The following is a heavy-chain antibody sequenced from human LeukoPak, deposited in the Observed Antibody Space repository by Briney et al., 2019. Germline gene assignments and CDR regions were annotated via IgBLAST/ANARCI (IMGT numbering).Heavy chain of an antibody. V-gene: IGHV4-30-4*01. CDR1: VASLGIADNS. J-gene: IGHJ4*02. CDR3: ARIDILTGYPFDY. D-gene: IGHD3-9*01. Sequence: PSETLSLPCTVSVASLGIADNSWGWFPKPPGRGREWIGYIYYSGSTYYNPSLKSRVTISVDTSKNQFSLKLSSVTAADTAVYYCARIDILTGYPFDYWGQGTLVTVSS. CDR2: IYYSGST.